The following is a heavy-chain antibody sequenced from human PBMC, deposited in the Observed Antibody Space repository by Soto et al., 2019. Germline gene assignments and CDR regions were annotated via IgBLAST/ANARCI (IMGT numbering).Heavy chain of an antibody. Sequence: PGGSLRLSCAASGFTFSSYAMHWVRQAPGKGLEWVAVISYDGSNKYYADSVKGRFTISRDNSKNTLYLQMNSLRAEDTAVYYCASPTGDYDILTGYYSPPSYYYYGMDVWGQGTTVTVSS. D-gene: IGHD3-9*01. J-gene: IGHJ6*02. CDR3: ASPTGDYDILTGYYSPPSYYYYGMDV. V-gene: IGHV3-30-3*01. CDR1: GFTFSSYA. CDR2: ISYDGSNK.